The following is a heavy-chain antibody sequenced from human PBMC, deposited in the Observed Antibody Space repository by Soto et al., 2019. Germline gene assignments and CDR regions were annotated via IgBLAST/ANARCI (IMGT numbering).Heavy chain of an antibody. J-gene: IGHJ3*02. V-gene: IGHV4-34*01. CDR1: GGSFSGYY. CDR3: ARGFPVFTYSSSSYAFDI. D-gene: IGHD6-6*01. Sequence: SETLSLTCAVYGGSFSGYYWSWIRQPPGKGLEWIGEINHSGSTNYNPSLKSRVTISLETSKNQFSLKLSSVTAADTGVYYCARGFPVFTYSSSSYAFDIWGQGTMVTVSS. CDR2: INHSGST.